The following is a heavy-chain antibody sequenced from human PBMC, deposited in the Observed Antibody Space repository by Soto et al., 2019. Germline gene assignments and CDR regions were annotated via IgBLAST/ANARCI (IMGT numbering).Heavy chain of an antibody. CDR3: VSWVSAHFDY. CDR2: ISSNGANT. V-gene: IGHV3-23*01. CDR1: GFTFDSPYSHG. D-gene: IGHD2-8*01. J-gene: IGHJ4*01. Sequence: LRLSCAASGFTFDSPYSHGMSWVRQSPGKGPEWVSTISSNGANTHYAESVKGRFTISKDASRNTVYLHMNSLRAEDTATYFCVSWVSAHFDYWGHGTPVTVSS.